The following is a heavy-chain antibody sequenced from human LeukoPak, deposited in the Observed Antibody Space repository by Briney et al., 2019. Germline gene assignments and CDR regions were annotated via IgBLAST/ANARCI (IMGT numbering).Heavy chain of an antibody. V-gene: IGHV3-49*03. Sequence: PGGSLRLSCTASGFTFGDYAMSWFRQAPGKGLEWVGFIRSKAYGGTTEYAASVKGRFTISRDDSKSIAYLRMNSLKTEDTAVYYCTRDSRVTAAFDYWGQGTLVTVSS. CDR2: IRSKAYGGTT. J-gene: IGHJ4*02. CDR1: GFTFGDYA. CDR3: TRDSRVTAAFDY. D-gene: IGHD2-21*02.